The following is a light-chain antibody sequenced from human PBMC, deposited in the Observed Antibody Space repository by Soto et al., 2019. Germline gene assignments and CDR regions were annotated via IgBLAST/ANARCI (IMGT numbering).Light chain of an antibody. V-gene: IGKV3-20*01. J-gene: IGKJ1*01. CDR3: QQSNNWPWT. CDR1: QSVDSSY. CDR2: GAY. Sequence: EIVLTQSPGTLSLSPGDRATLSCRASQSVDSSYLVWYQQKPGRXPRLLIYGAYNRATGSPDRFSGSGSGTDLTITVSSLQSEDFEVYYCQQSNNWPWTFGQGTKVDIK.